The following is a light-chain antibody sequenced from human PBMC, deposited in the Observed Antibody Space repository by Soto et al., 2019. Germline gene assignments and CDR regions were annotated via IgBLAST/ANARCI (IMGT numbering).Light chain of an antibody. J-gene: IGKJ5*01. CDR3: QQSYITPPIT. CDR2: TAS. V-gene: IGKV1-39*01. Sequence: IQMTQSPSSLSASVGDRVTITCRASQSIRNYLNWYQQKPQKAPKLLIYTASSLKSGVPSRFSGSGSGTDFTLTINTLQPEDFATYYCQQSYITPPITFGQGTRLEIK. CDR1: QSIRNY.